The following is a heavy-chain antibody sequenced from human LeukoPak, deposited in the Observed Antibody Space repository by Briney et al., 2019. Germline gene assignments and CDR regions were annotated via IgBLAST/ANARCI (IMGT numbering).Heavy chain of an antibody. D-gene: IGHD5-12*01. V-gene: IGHV4-38-2*01. CDR3: ARQGYVLGY. CDR2: IYHSGST. J-gene: IGHJ4*02. CDR1: GYSISSGYY. Sequence: SETLSLTCAVSGYSISSGYYWGWIRQPPGKGLEWIGSIYHSGSTYYNPSLKSRVTISVDTSKNQFSLKLSSVTAADTAVYYRARQGYVLGYWGQGTLVTVSS.